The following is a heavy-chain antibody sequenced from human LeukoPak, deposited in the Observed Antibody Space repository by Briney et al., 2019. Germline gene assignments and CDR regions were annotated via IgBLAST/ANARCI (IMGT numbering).Heavy chain of an antibody. D-gene: IGHD3-10*01. CDR3: AREIDGSGSYYLYYYYMDV. Sequence: SETLSLTCTVSGGSISSFYWSWIRQPAGKGLEWIGRIYTSGSTNYNPSLKSRVTMSVDTSKNQFSLKLSSVTAADTAVYYCAREIDGSGSYYLYYYYMDVWGKGTTVTISS. J-gene: IGHJ6*03. V-gene: IGHV4-4*07. CDR2: IYTSGST. CDR1: GGSISSFY.